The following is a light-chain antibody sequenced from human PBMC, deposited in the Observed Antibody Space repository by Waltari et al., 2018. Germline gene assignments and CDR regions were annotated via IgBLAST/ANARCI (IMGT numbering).Light chain of an antibody. Sequence: EIVLTQSPGTLSLSPGDGATLPCRASQSVGRSLVWYQQRPGRAPRLLIYGASSRATGIPDRFTGSGSGTDFSLTISRLEPEDFAVYYCQMYVRLPVTFGQGTKVEI. J-gene: IGKJ1*01. CDR1: QSVGRS. CDR2: GAS. V-gene: IGKV3-20*01. CDR3: QMYVRLPVT.